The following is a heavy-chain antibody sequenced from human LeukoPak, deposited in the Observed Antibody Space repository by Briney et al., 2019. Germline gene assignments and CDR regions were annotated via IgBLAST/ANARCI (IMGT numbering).Heavy chain of an antibody. CDR3: TRDSGNWGAYNYYYGMGV. V-gene: IGHV6-1*01. CDR1: GDIVSSNSAG. D-gene: IGHD7-27*01. Sequence: SQTLSLTCADSGDIVSSNSAGWNWIRQPPSRGLEWLGRSYYRSKWYSDYAVSVKSRITINPDTSKNQFSLQLNSVPPEDTAVYYCTRDSGNWGAYNYYYGMGVWGQGTTVTVSS. CDR2: SYYRSKWYS. J-gene: IGHJ6*02.